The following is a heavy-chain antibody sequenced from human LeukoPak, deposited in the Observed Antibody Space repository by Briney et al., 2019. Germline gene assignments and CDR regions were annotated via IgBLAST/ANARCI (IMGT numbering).Heavy chain of an antibody. Sequence: GRSLRLSCAASGFTFSSYAMSWVRQAPGKGLEWVSAISGSGGSAYYADSVKGRFTISRDNSKNTLYLQMNCLRAEDTAVYYCAKDRGGYINWGQGTLVTVSS. J-gene: IGHJ4*02. CDR2: ISGSGGSA. CDR3: AKDRGGYIN. V-gene: IGHV3-23*01. D-gene: IGHD5-24*01. CDR1: GFTFSSYA.